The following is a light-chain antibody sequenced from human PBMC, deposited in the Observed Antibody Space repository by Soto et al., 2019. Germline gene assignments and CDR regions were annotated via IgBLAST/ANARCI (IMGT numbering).Light chain of an antibody. Sequence: EIVLTQSPATLSVSPGERATLSCRASQSVSSSYLAWYQQKPGQAPRLLIYGASTRATGIPARFSGSGSGTEFTLTITSLQSEDFAVYSCQQYNNWPRTFGQGTKVDI. CDR2: GAS. CDR1: QSVSSSY. V-gene: IGKV3-15*01. J-gene: IGKJ1*01. CDR3: QQYNNWPRT.